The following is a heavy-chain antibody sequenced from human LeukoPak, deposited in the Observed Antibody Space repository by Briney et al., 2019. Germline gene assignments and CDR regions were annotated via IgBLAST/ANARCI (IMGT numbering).Heavy chain of an antibody. V-gene: IGHV3-11*04. J-gene: IGHJ1*01. D-gene: IGHD2/OR15-2a*01. CDR3: VTDPGLPRLKYYFNN. Sequence: PGGSLRLSCAASGFTFSDNYMSWIRQAPGKGLEWVSYISSSGSIYYADSVKGRFTISRDNAKSSLFLQMHSLRVEDTAVYFCVTDPGLPRLKYYFNNWGRGTQVTVSS. CDR2: ISSSGSI. CDR1: GFTFSDNY.